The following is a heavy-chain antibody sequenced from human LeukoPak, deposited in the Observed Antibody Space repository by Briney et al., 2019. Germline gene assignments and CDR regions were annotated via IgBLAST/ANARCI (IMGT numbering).Heavy chain of an antibody. Sequence: SETLSLTCTVSGVSISSNSQYWAWIRQPPGKGLEWLGTISYSGSTHYNPSLKSRVAISLDTTKNQFSLKLSSMTAADTAVYYCARNPGTSTLDYWGQGTLVTVSS. V-gene: IGHV4-39*01. J-gene: IGHJ4*02. D-gene: IGHD5/OR15-5a*01. CDR1: GVSISSNSQY. CDR3: ARNPGTSTLDY. CDR2: ISYSGST.